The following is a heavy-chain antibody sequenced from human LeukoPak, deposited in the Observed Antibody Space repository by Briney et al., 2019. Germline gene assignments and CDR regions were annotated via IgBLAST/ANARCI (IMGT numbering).Heavy chain of an antibody. CDR2: IYATGST. D-gene: IGHD6-13*01. J-gene: IGHJ6*03. CDR3: ARTAERQQMVQGTYFYYYFMDV. V-gene: IGHV4-4*07. CDR1: GASISGYY. Sequence: PSETLSLACSVSGASISGYYWTWIRQPAARGLEWIGRIYATGSTKYNPSLMRRVIMSVDASKNQFSLNLTSVTAADTAVYFCARTAERQQMVQGTYFYYYFMDVWAKGTTVTISS.